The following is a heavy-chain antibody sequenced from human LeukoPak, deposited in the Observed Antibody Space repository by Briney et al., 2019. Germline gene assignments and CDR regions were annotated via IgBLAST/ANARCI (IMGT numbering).Heavy chain of an antibody. CDR1: GGTFSSYA. J-gene: IGHJ4*02. CDR3: ARGGAAARRPFDY. V-gene: IGHV1-69*13. CDR2: IIPIFGTA. Sequence: GASVKVSCKASGGTFSSYAISWVRQAPGQGLEWMGGIIPIFGTANYAQKFQGRVTITADESTSTAYMELSSLRSEDTAVYYCARGGAAARRPFDYWGQGTLVTVSS. D-gene: IGHD6-13*01.